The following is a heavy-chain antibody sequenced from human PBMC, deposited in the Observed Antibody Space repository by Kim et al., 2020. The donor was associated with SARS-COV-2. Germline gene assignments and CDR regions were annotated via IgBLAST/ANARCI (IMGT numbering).Heavy chain of an antibody. J-gene: IGHJ4*02. CDR3: ARGTWGEVNDY. D-gene: IGHD3-16*01. Sequence: ASVKVSCKASGYTFSIYGFSRVRQAPGQGLEWMGWINTNKGDTNYAQKFQGRVTMTTESSTSTAYMELRSLTSDDTAGYYLARGTWGEVNDYWGQVTLVT. CDR1: GYTFSIYG. CDR2: INTNKGDT. V-gene: IGHV1-18*01.